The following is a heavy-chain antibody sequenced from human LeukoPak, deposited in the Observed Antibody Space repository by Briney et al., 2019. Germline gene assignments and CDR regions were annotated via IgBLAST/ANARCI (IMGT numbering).Heavy chain of an antibody. CDR3: ARDRQYGTSWRRTSFDP. CDR1: GYTFTGYY. J-gene: IGHJ5*02. CDR2: INPNSGAT. V-gene: IGHV1-2*02. D-gene: IGHD1-14*01. Sequence: GASVNVSCKASGYTFTGYYINWVRQAPGQSLEWMGWINPNSGATKFAQKFQSRVTLTRDTSINTAYMELTSLRSDDTAVYFCARDRQYGTSWRRTSFDPWGQGTLVTVSS.